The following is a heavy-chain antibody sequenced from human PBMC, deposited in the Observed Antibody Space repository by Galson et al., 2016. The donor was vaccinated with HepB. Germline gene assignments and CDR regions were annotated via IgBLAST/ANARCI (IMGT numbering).Heavy chain of an antibody. Sequence: SLRLSCAASGFTFSGSAMHWVRQASGKGLEWVGRIRSKTNSYATAFAASVKGRFTISRDDSKNTAFLQMNSLKTEDTAVYYCTRLGPEYFQHWGQRTLVTFSS. CDR2: IRSKTNSYAT. CDR1: GFTFSGSA. CDR3: TRLGPEYFQH. J-gene: IGHJ1*01. V-gene: IGHV3-73*01.